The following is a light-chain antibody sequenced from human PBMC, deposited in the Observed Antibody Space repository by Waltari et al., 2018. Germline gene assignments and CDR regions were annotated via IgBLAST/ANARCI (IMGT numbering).Light chain of an antibody. CDR2: KAS. V-gene: IGKV1-5*03. CDR3: QQYTSFSLT. J-gene: IGKJ4*01. CDR1: QSISTW. Sequence: DIQMTHSPSSLSASIAYRLTFTFRSSQSISTWLAWYQQKPGKAPKLLFSKASTLESGVPSRFSGSGSGTEFTLTISSLQPDDFATYYCQQYTSFSLTFGGGTTVEIK.